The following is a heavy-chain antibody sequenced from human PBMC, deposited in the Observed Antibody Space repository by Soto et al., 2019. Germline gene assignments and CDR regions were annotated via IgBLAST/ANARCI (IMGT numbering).Heavy chain of an antibody. CDR1: GYTFSSFG. CDR3: ARDRSTSDY. J-gene: IGHJ4*02. V-gene: IGHV1-18*01. CDR2: VRPDSGNT. Sequence: QVQLVQSGDEVKKPGASVRVSCRASGYTFSSFGISWVRQAPGQGLEWMGWVRPDSGNTDYAQKFEGRVTMTADTSTSTAYMELRSLRSDDKAVYYCARDRSTSDYWGQGTLVTVSS. D-gene: IGHD2-2*01.